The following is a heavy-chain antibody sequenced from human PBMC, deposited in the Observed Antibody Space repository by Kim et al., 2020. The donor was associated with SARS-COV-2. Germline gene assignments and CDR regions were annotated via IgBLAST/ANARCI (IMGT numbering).Heavy chain of an antibody. D-gene: IGHD5-18*01. CDR3: AGGPDTAKTGY. V-gene: IGHV4-39*01. J-gene: IGHJ4*02. CDR2: T. Sequence: TYDNPSLKSRVTISVDASKNQFSLRLSSPTAADTAVYYCAGGPDTAKTGYWGQGTLVTVSS.